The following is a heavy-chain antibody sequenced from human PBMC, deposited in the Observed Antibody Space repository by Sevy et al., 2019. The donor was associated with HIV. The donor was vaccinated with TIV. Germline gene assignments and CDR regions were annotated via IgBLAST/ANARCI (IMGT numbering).Heavy chain of an antibody. D-gene: IGHD3-22*01. J-gene: IGHJ4*02. CDR2: IDWDDDK. Sequence: SGPTLVKPRQTLTLTYTFSGFSLSTNKMRVSWIRQPPGKALEWLAGIDWDDDKFYITSLKTRLTISKDPSKHQVVLTMTNMDPVDTATYYCAREFRSSGYYDYWGQGTLVTVSS. CDR1: GFSLSTNKMR. CDR3: AREFRSSGYYDY. V-gene: IGHV2-70*04.